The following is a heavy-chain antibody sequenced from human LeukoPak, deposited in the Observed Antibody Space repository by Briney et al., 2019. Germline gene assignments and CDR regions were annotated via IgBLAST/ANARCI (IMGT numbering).Heavy chain of an antibody. CDR1: GFTFSSYG. J-gene: IGHJ4*02. CDR3: ARGFYDSSGYYLDY. CDR2: ISYDGSNK. D-gene: IGHD3-22*01. V-gene: IGHV3-30*03. Sequence: GGSLRLSCAASGFTFSSYGMHWVRQAPGKGLEWVAVISYDGSNKYYADSVKGQFTISRDNSKNTLYLQMNSLRAEDTAVYYCARGFYDSSGYYLDYWGQGTLVTVSS.